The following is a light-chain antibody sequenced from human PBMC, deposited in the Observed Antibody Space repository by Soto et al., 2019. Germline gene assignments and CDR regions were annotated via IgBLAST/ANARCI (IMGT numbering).Light chain of an antibody. CDR2: QDA. Sequence: SYELTQPPSVSVSPGQTASVTCSGSKLGGKYVSWYQQKPGQSPVVVIYQDARRPSGIPERFSGSNSGNTATLTISGTQATDEAEYYCAAWDSNTVAFGGGTKLTVL. CDR1: KLGGKY. J-gene: IGLJ2*01. CDR3: AAWDSNTVA. V-gene: IGLV3-1*01.